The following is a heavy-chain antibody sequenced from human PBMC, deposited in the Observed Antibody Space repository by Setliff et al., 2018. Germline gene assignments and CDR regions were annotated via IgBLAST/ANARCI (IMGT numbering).Heavy chain of an antibody. V-gene: IGHV1-18*01. CDR1: GGTFTNYA. J-gene: IGHJ1*01. CDR2: ISTYTANT. D-gene: IGHD4-17*01. CDR3: VRDAGWQYDDYAGVYFPH. Sequence: ASVKVSCKASGGTFTNYAINWVRQAPGQGLEWMGWISTYTANTKYAQRFQGRVTMTTDTSTSTAYMELRSLRSDDTAVYYCVRDAGWQYDDYAGVYFPHWGQGTLVTVSS.